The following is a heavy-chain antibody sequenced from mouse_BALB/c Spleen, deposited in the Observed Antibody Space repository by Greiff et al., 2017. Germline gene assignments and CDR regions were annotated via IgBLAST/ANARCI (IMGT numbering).Heavy chain of an antibody. CDR3: ARSHGLDY. D-gene: IGHD1-2*01. Sequence: VQLQQSGPELVKPGASVKMSCKASGYTFTDYVISWVKQRTGQGLEWIGEIYPGSGSTYYNEKFKGKATLTADKSSNTAYMQLSSLTSEDSAVYFCARSHGLDYWGQGTTLTVSS. CDR2: IYPGSGST. V-gene: IGHV1-77*01. CDR1: GYTFTDYV. J-gene: IGHJ2*01.